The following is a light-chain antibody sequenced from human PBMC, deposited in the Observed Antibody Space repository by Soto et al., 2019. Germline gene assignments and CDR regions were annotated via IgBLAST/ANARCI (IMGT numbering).Light chain of an antibody. V-gene: IGKV4-1*01. CDR2: WAS. CDR1: QSLLYSPKNY. Sequence: DIVMTQSPDSLAVSLGERATIKCKSSQSLLYSPKNYLAWYQQKPGQPPRLLLYWASAGEPGVPDRFSGSGSGTDFTLTISSLQAEDVAVYYCQQYFSTPLTFGGGTKVEIK. J-gene: IGKJ4*01. CDR3: QQYFSTPLT.